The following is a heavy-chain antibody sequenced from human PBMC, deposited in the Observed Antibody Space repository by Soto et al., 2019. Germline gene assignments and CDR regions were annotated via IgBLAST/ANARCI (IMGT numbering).Heavy chain of an antibody. CDR2: IIPILGIA. D-gene: IGHD3-22*01. CDR1: GGTFSSYT. CDR3: ARGSMIVPGDGGRFDP. V-gene: IGHV1-69*02. Sequence: QVQLVQSGAEVKKPGSSVKVSCKASGGTFSSYTISWVRQAPGQGLEWMGRIIPILGIANYAQKFQGRVTITADKXTXXAYMELSSLRSEDTAVYYCARGSMIVPGDGGRFDPWGQGTLVTVSS. J-gene: IGHJ5*02.